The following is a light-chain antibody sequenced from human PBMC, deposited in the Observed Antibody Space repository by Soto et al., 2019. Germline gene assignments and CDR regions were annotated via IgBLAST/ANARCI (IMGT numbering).Light chain of an antibody. CDR1: QSVSSSY. CDR3: QQYGSSLFT. V-gene: IGKV3-20*01. J-gene: IGKJ3*01. CDR2: GAS. Sequence: EIVLTQSPGTLSLSPGERATLSCRASQSVSSSYLAWYQQKPGQAPRLLIYGASIRATGIPDWFSGSGAGTDLTLTISRMEPEDVAAYYCQQYGSSLFTFGPGTKVDIK.